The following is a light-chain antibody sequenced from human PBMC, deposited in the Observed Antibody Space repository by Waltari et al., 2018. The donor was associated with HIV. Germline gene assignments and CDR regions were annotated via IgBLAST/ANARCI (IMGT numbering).Light chain of an antibody. V-gene: IGKV1-39*01. Sequence: IAITPSPSPLSAYLGDRVTLSCRSSQDISNYLYWYQQEPGKVPNLLIYSASSLKSGVPSRFSGSGTGTDFALTINGLQPGDFATYYCQQSHSVPLTFGPGTKLDF. J-gene: IGKJ3*01. CDR1: QDISNY. CDR3: QQSHSVPLT. CDR2: SAS.